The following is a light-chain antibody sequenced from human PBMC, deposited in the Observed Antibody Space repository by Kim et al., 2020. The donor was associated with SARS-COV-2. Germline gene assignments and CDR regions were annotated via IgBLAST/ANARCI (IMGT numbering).Light chain of an antibody. Sequence: QSALTQSASVSGSPGQSITISCTGTSSDVGDYNYVSWYQQHPGKAPILMIYDVNKRPSGVSNRFSGSKSGNTASLTISGLQAEDEANYYCSSYTSSSTWVFGTGTKVTVL. CDR1: SSDVGDYNY. CDR2: DVN. V-gene: IGLV2-14*03. CDR3: SSYTSSSTWV. J-gene: IGLJ1*01.